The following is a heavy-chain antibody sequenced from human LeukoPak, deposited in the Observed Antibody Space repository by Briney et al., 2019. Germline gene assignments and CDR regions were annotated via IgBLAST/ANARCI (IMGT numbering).Heavy chain of an antibody. D-gene: IGHD4-11*01. CDR1: GYTFTGYY. CDR2: INPNSGGT. J-gene: IGHJ4*02. Sequence: ASVTVSFTGSGYTFTGYYMHWVRQAPGQGLEWMGWINPNSGGTNYDYKFHGRVSMTRYASNSTGYMELSTLRSDDTAVYYCARGGNPEIVTSYWGQGTLVTVSS. CDR3: ARGGNPEIVTSY. V-gene: IGHV1-2*02.